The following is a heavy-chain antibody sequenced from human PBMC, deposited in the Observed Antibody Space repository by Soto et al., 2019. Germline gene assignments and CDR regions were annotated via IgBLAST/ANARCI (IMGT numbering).Heavy chain of an antibody. CDR2: IYHSGST. Sequence: SETLSLTCAVSGGSISSSNWWSWVRQPPGKGLEWIGEIYHSGSTNYNPSLKSRVTISVDKSKNQFSLKLSSVTAADTAVYYCARKIRGVIMRAFDIWGQGTMVTVPS. CDR3: ARKIRGVIMRAFDI. V-gene: IGHV4-4*02. CDR1: GGSISSSNW. D-gene: IGHD3-10*01. J-gene: IGHJ3*02.